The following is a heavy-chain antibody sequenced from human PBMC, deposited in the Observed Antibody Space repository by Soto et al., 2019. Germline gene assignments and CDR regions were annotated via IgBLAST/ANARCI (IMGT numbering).Heavy chain of an antibody. D-gene: IGHD6-13*01. Sequence: LGGSLRLSCAASGFTFSSYAMSWVRQAPGKGLEWVSAISGSGGSTYYADSVKGRFTISRDNSKNTLYLQMNSLRAEDTAAYYCAKDKSGQQLVPDYWGQGTLVTVSS. CDR1: GFTFSSYA. CDR3: AKDKSGQQLVPDY. J-gene: IGHJ4*02. CDR2: ISGSGGST. V-gene: IGHV3-23*01.